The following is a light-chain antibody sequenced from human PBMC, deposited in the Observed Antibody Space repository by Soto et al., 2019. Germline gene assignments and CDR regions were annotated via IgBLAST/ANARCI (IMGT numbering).Light chain of an antibody. CDR3: SSYTTSSTLV. J-gene: IGLJ2*01. V-gene: IGLV2-14*01. CDR2: EVS. CDR1: SNDVGAYNY. Sequence: QSVLTQPASVSGSPGQSITISCTGTSNDVGAYNYVSWYQQHPGKAPKLMISEVSNRPSGVSNRFSGSKSGNTASLTISGLQAEDEAAYYCSSYTTSSTLVFGGGTKVTVL.